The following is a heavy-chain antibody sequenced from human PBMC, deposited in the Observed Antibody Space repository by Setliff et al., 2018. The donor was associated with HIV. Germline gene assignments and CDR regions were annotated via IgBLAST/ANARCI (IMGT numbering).Heavy chain of an antibody. CDR1: GYTFTSYG. CDR2: INTYTGNP. Sequence: GASVKVSCKASGYTFTSYGMNWVRQAPGQGLEWMGWINTYTGNPTYAQDFTGRFVFSRDNSKNTLYLHMNNLRGDDTAVYYCASTVDYWGQGTLVTVSS. CDR3: ASTVDY. V-gene: IGHV7-4-1*02. J-gene: IGHJ4*02. D-gene: IGHD2-8*02.